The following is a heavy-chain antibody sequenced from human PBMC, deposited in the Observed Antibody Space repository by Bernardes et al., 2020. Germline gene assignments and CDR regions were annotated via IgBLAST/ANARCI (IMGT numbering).Heavy chain of an antibody. V-gene: IGHV4-34*01. Sequence: SETLSLTCAVYGGSFSGYYWSWIRQPPGKGLEWIGEINHSGSTNYNPSLKSRVTISVDTSKNQFSLKLSSVTAADTAVYYCARGTSGNRYSGSYRTNSKYFQHWGQGTLVTVSS. CDR2: INHSGST. D-gene: IGHD1-26*01. CDR1: GGSFSGYY. CDR3: ARGTSGNRYSGSYRTNSKYFQH. J-gene: IGHJ1*01.